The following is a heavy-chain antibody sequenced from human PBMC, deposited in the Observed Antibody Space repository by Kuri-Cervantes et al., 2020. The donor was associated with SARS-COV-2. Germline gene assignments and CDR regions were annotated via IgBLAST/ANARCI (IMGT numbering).Heavy chain of an antibody. CDR2: INPSGGST. CDR1: GYTFTSYY. V-gene: IGHV1-46*01. Sequence: VSVKVSCKASGYTFTSYYMHWVRQAPGQGLEWMGIINPSGGSTSYAQKFQGRVTMTRDTSTSTVYMELSSLRSEDTAVYYCARGGSSWYVALPIDYWGQGTLVTVSS. CDR3: ARGGSSWYVALPIDY. J-gene: IGHJ4*02. D-gene: IGHD6-13*01.